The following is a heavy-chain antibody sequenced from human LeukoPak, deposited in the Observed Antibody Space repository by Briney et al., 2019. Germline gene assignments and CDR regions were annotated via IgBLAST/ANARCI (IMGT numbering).Heavy chain of an antibody. Sequence: GASAKVSCKASGYTFTDYHIHWVRQAPGQGLEWMGWINPNSGGTNYAEKFHGRVTMTRDTSISTAYMELSGLRSDDTAVFYCARFRHIAVAGTPHFDYWGQGSLVTVSS. CDR1: GYTFTDYH. CDR2: INPNSGGT. J-gene: IGHJ4*02. V-gene: IGHV1-2*02. D-gene: IGHD6-19*01. CDR3: ARFRHIAVAGTPHFDY.